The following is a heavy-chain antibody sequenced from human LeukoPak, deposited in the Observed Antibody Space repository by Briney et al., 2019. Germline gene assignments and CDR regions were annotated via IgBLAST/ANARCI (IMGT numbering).Heavy chain of an antibody. CDR1: GFTFSSYA. V-gene: IGHV3-23*01. D-gene: IGHD1-26*01. CDR3: SKIGVGLTSFFFCF. J-gene: IGHJ4*01. CDR2: ISGSGRST. Sequence: PGGSLRLSCAASGFTFSSYAMSWVRQAPGKGLEWVSAISGSGRSTYYADSVKGRFTISRDNSKNTLYLQMNSLRAEDTAVYYLSKIGVGLTSFFFCFWGQGTLGTVSS.